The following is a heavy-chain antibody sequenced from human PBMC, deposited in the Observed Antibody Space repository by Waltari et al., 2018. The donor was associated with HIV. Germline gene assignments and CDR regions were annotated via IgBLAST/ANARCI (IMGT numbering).Heavy chain of an antibody. V-gene: IGHV3-23*01. D-gene: IGHD4-4*01. CDR2: ISNGGYRT. Sequence: EMQLLESGGGLVQPGGSLILSWAAPGCIFGDYSVGWVRQAPGRVLEWVAAISNGGYRTYYADSVKGRFAISRDPSNNTVSLQMNNLRVEDTAFYYCARDDYINYWTTSANWFDPWGQGTLVTVSP. CDR3: ARDDYINYWTTSANWFDP. J-gene: IGHJ5*02. CDR1: GCIFGDYS.